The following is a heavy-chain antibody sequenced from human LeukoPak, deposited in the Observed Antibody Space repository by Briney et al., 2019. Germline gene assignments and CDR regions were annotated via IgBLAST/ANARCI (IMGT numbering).Heavy chain of an antibody. CDR2: IYYSGST. J-gene: IGHJ5*02. Sequence: SETLSLTCTVSGGSISSSSYYWGWIRQPPGKGLEWIGSIYYSGSTYYNPSLKSRVTISVDTSKNQFSLKLSSVTAADTAVYYCARQPPGGNWFDPWGQGTPVTVSS. CDR3: ARQPPGGNWFDP. CDR1: GGSISSSSYY. V-gene: IGHV4-39*07.